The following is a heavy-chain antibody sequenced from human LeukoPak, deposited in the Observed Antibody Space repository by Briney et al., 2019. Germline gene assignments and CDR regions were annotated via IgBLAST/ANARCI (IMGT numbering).Heavy chain of an antibody. J-gene: IGHJ4*02. Sequence: ASVKVSCKASGGTFSRYAISWVRQAPGQGLEWMGGIIPIFGTANYAQKFQGRVTITADESSTTAYTELSGLRSEDTAVYYCATDASIYDSRGYYYLWWGQGTLVTVSS. D-gene: IGHD3-22*01. CDR1: GGTFSRYA. V-gene: IGHV1-69*13. CDR3: ATDASIYDSRGYYYLW. CDR2: IIPIFGTA.